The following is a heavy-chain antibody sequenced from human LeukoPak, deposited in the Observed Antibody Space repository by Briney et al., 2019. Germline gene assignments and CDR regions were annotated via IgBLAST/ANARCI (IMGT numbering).Heavy chain of an antibody. Sequence: SETLSLTCTVSGGSISSYYWSWIRQPPGKGLEWIGYIYYSGSTNYNPSLKSRVTISVDTSKNQFSLKLSSATAADTAVYYCARVPYDFWSGYSPYYYYYMDVWGKGTMVTVSS. CDR1: GGSISSYY. D-gene: IGHD3-3*01. CDR3: ARVPYDFWSGYSPYYYYYMDV. J-gene: IGHJ6*03. V-gene: IGHV4-59*01. CDR2: IYYSGST.